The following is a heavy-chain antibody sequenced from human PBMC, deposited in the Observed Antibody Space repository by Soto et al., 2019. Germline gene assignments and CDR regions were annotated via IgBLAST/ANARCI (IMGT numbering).Heavy chain of an antibody. J-gene: IGHJ3*02. Sequence: EVQLVESGGGLVKPGGSLRLSCAASGFTFSSYSMNWVRQAPGKGLEWVSSISSSSSYIYYADSVKGRFNIARDNAKNSLYLQKHSLRAEDTAVYYCARERRGIAAAGTLPLGGNAFDIWGQGTMVTVSS. CDR1: GFTFSSYS. CDR2: ISSSSSYI. V-gene: IGHV3-21*01. D-gene: IGHD6-13*01. CDR3: ARERRGIAAAGTLPLGGNAFDI.